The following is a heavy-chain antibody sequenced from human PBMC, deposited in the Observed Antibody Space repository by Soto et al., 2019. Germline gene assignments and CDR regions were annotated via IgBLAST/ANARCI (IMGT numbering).Heavy chain of an antibody. J-gene: IGHJ3*01. CDR2: ISRSGSPI. CDR3: ARVYADYRIEAYES. Sequence: EAQLVESGGGLVQPGGSLRLSCAAFGFTLSSYEMDWVRQAPGKGLEWVSHISRSGSPIYYADSVKGRFTISRDNAKNSMYMQMNSMTGEDTAICDCARVYADYRIEAYESGGQGPMV. V-gene: IGHV3-48*03. CDR1: GFTLSSYE. D-gene: IGHD4-17*01.